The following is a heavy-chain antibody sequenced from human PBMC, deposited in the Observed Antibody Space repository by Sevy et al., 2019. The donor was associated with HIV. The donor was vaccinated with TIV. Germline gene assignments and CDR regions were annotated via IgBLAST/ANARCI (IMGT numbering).Heavy chain of an antibody. D-gene: IGHD3-22*01. CDR1: GLSVSDNY. CDR3: ARDRYYDASGYYYYYYGMDV. J-gene: IGHJ6*02. V-gene: IGHV3-66*01. Sequence: GGSLRLSCAASGLSVSDNYMNWVRQAPGKGLELVSVIYSDGRTYYPDSVKGRFSISRDNSRNTLYLHIKSLRPEDTAVYYCARDRYYDASGYYYYYYGMDVWGQGTTVTVSS. CDR2: IYSDGRT.